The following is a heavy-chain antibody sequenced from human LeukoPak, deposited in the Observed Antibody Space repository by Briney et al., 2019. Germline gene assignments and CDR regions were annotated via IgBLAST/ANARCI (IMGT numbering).Heavy chain of an antibody. J-gene: IGHJ6*02. CDR2: IYYSGST. D-gene: IGHD3-9*01. CDR3: ARETYFRYGMDV. V-gene: IGHV4-61*01. Sequence: MSSETLSLTCTVSGGSVSSGNYYWSWIRQPPGKGLEWIGYIYYSGSTNYNPSLKSRVTMSVDTSKNQFSLKLSSVTAADTAVYYCARETYFRYGMDVWGQGTTVTVSS. CDR1: GGSVSSGNYY.